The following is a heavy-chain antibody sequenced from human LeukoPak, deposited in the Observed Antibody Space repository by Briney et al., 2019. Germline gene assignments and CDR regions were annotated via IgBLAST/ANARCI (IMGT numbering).Heavy chain of an antibody. CDR2: IRSRDRTI. CDR1: GFTFSTYS. CDR3: ARDRDLYNDGNPYPVYWYFDL. Sequence: GGSLRLSCAASGFTFSTYSINWVRQAPGKGLEWVSYIRSRDRTIYYADSVKGRFTISTDNAENSLYLQMNSLRTEDTAVYYCARDRDLYNDGNPYPVYWYFDLWGRGTLVTVSS. D-gene: IGHD3-22*01. J-gene: IGHJ2*01. V-gene: IGHV3-48*01.